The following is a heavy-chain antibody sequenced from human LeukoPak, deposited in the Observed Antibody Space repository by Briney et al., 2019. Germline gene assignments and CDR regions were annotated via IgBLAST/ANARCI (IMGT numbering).Heavy chain of an antibody. CDR2: ISRSGSTI. J-gene: IGHJ3*02. V-gene: IGHV3-48*03. CDR3: QAEDGIRYFDWERGVDAFDI. D-gene: IGHD3-9*01. Sequence: GESLRLSCAASGFGFSSYEMNWVRQAPGKWLDLVSYISRSGSTIYYADSVKGRFTISRDNAKNSLYMQMNSLRAEDTAVYYFQAEDGIRYFDWERGVDAFDIWGQGTMVTVSS. CDR1: GFGFSSYE.